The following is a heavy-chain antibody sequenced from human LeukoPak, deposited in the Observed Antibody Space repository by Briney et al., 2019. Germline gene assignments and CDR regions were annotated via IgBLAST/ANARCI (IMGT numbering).Heavy chain of an antibody. CDR1: GFTFRNYW. D-gene: IGHD5-24*01. CDR3: AKRGDGGAWYDS. CDR2: IRSDGSNT. Sequence: GGSLRLSCAVSGFTFRNYWMDWVRQVPGKGLVWVSRIRSDGSNTAYADSVKGRFTISRDNAKNTMYLEMSSLRAEDTAVYYCAKRGDGGAWYDSWGQGTLVIVSS. V-gene: IGHV3-74*01. J-gene: IGHJ5*01.